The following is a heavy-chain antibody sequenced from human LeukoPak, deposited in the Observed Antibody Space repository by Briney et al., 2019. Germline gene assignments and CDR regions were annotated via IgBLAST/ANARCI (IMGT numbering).Heavy chain of an antibody. CDR3: ARDRSSNGYWNDAFKI. D-gene: IGHD3-22*01. CDR2: ISYDGSNK. CDR1: GFTFSSYG. Sequence: QPGGSLRLSCAASGFTFSSYGMHWVRQAPGKGLEWVAVISYDGSNKYYGNSVKGRFTISRDNSKNTLYLQMNSLIVDDTAVYYCARDRSSNGYWNDAFKIWGQGTMVIVSS. V-gene: IGHV3-33*08. J-gene: IGHJ3*02.